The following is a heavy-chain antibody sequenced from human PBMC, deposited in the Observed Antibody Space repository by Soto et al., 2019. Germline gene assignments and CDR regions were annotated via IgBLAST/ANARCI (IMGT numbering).Heavy chain of an antibody. CDR2: IWHDGFNK. V-gene: IGHV3-33*08. J-gene: IGHJ4*02. CDR1: GFTFSNYG. CDR3: ARDDGTGVTSTGYFDY. D-gene: IGHD4-17*01. Sequence: GGSLRLSCAASGFTFSNYGMHWVRQAPGKGLEWVAVIWHDGFNKYYGDSVKGRFAISRDNSQNALYLQMSSLRADDTALYYCARDDGTGVTSTGYFDYWGQGTPVTVSS.